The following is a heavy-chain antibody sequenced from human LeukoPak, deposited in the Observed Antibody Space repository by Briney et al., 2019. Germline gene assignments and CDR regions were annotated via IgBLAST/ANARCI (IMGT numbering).Heavy chain of an antibody. V-gene: IGHV3-21*01. CDR1: GFTFSSYS. CDR2: ISSSSSYI. Sequence: PGGSLRLSCAASGFTFSSYSMNWVRQAPGKGLEWVSSISSSSSYIYYADSVKGRFTISRDNAKNSLYLQVNSLRAEDTAVYYCARYIRYCTNGVCYTGAFDYWGQGTLVTVSP. CDR3: ARYIRYCTNGVCYTGAFDY. D-gene: IGHD2-8*01. J-gene: IGHJ4*02.